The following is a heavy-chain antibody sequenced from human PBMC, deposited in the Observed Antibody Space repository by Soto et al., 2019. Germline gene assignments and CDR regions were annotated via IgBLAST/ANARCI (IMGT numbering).Heavy chain of an antibody. CDR3: AKHSSSSPYFDY. CDR1: GFTFSSYA. Sequence: GGSLRLSCTASGFTFSSYAMNWVRQAPGKGLEWVSAISGSGGSTYYADSVKGRFTISRDNSKNTLCLQMNSLRAEDTAVYYCAKHSSSSPYFDYWGQGTLVTVSS. CDR2: ISGSGGST. J-gene: IGHJ4*02. D-gene: IGHD6-6*01. V-gene: IGHV3-23*01.